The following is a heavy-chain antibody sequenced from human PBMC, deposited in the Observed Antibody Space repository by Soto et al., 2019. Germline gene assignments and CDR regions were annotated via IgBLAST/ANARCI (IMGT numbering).Heavy chain of an antibody. V-gene: IGHV3-23*01. CDR3: VKDLATLFGVVWEYGMDV. Sequence: EVQLLESGGGLVRPGGSLRLSCAASGFTFRSYAMAWVRQAPGKGLEWVSGSSEKGDTINYADPVRGRITISRDNSRNTLEIPMNCLSAEDTAVYYCVKDLATLFGVVWEYGMDVWGQRPTVYVSS. CDR1: GFTFRSYA. J-gene: IGHJ6*01. CDR2: SSEKGDTI. D-gene: IGHD3-3*01.